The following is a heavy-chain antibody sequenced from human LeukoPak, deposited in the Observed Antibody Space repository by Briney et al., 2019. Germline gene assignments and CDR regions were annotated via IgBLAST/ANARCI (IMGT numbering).Heavy chain of an antibody. D-gene: IGHD3-16*01. CDR3: AKLGGGVEF. CDR1: GFTLSHYA. CDR2: VSGSGDST. V-gene: IGHV3-23*01. Sequence: PGGSLRLSCAASGFTLSHYAMSWVRQAPGKGLEWVSAVSGSGDSTYYADSVKGRFTIPRDNSKHTLYLQMNSLRADDTAAYYCAKLGGGVEFWGQGTLVTVSS. J-gene: IGHJ4*02.